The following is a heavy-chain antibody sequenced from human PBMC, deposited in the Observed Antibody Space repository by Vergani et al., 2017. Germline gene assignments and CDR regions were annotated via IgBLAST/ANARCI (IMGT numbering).Heavy chain of an antibody. CDR1: GFSFNSYW. CDR3: ATENWYSLDY. V-gene: IGHV3-74*03. Sequence: DVHLAESGGGFFQPGGSLRLSCSASGFSFNSYWMHWVRQVPGKGLLWVSRIKSDGSITAYADSVKGRFTISRDNAQNTLYLQMTNLRAEDTAVYYCATENWYSLDYWGQGTLVTVSS. CDR2: IKSDGSIT. D-gene: IGHD1/OR15-1a*01. J-gene: IGHJ4*02.